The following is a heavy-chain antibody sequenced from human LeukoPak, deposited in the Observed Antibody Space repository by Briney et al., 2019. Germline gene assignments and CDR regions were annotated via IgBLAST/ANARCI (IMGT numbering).Heavy chain of an antibody. CDR2: ISGSGGNT. V-gene: IGHV3-23*01. D-gene: IGHD6-19*01. J-gene: IGHJ4*02. CDR3: AKGYTSGWYDFDC. CDR1: GFTFSNYA. Sequence: GGSLKLSCAASGFTFSNYAMSWVRQAPGSGLEWVSAISGSGGNTYYADSVKGRFTISRDNPKNTLYLQLNSLRADDTAVYYCAKGYTSGWYDFDCWGQGTLVTVSS.